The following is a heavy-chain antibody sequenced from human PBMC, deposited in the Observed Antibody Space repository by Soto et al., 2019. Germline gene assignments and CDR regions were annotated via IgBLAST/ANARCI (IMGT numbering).Heavy chain of an antibody. CDR1: GGSISSSSYY. CDR2: IYYSGST. V-gene: IGHV4-39*01. D-gene: IGHD6-19*01. CDR3: ARHLDPGIAVAIWYFDL. J-gene: IGHJ2*01. Sequence: QLQLQESGPGLVKPSETLSLTCTVSGGSISSSSYYWGWIRQPPGKGLEWIGSIYYSGSTYYNPSLKSRVTISVDTSKNQFSLKLSSVTAADTAVYYCARHLDPGIAVAIWYFDLWGRGTLVTVSS.